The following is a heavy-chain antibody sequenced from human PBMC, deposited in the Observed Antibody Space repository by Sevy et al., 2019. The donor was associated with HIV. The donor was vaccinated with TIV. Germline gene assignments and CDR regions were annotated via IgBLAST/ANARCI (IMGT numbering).Heavy chain of an antibody. CDR3: ARDRVVVAAIRMENWFDP. CDR1: GFTFSSYW. J-gene: IGHJ5*02. V-gene: IGHV3-7*01. Sequence: LSLTCAASGFTFSSYWMSWVRQAPGKGLEWVANIKQDGSEKYYVDSVKGRFTISRDNAKNSLYLQMNSLRAEDTAVYYCARDRVVVAAIRMENWFDPWGQGTLVTVSS. D-gene: IGHD2-15*01. CDR2: IKQDGSEK.